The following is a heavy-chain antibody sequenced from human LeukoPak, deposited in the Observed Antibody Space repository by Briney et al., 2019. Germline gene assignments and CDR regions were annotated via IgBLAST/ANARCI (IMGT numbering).Heavy chain of an antibody. D-gene: IGHD3-3*01. Sequence: GGSLRLSCAASGFTFSSYSMNWVRQAPGKGLEWISYISSSSSTIYYADSVKGRFTISRDNAKNSLYLQMNSLRAEDTAVYYCARDPVGITIFGVIPVYMDVWGKGTTVTVSS. CDR2: ISSSSSTI. CDR1: GFTFSSYS. CDR3: ARDPVGITIFGVIPVYMDV. V-gene: IGHV3-48*01. J-gene: IGHJ6*03.